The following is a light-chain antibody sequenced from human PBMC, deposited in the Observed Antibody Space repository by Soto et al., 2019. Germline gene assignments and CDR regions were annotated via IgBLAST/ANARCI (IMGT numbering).Light chain of an antibody. V-gene: IGKV3-11*01. CDR1: QSVSSY. CDR3: QQSSSAPST. J-gene: IGKJ5*01. Sequence: EIVLTQGPATLSLSPGERATLSCRASQSVSSYLAWYQQKPGQAPRLLIDEASNRATCIPARFSGSGSGTYFTLTISRLEPEAFAVYSCQQSSSAPSTFGQGTRLEIK. CDR2: EAS.